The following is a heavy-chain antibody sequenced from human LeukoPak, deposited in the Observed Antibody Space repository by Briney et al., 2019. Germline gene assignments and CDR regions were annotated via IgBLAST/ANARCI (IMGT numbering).Heavy chain of an antibody. V-gene: IGHV3-21*01. CDR3: ARGYYDSSGYAGY. Sequence: GGSLRLSCAASGFTFSSYSMNWVRQAPGKGLEWVSSISSSSSYIYYADSVKGRFTISRDNAKNSLYLQMDSLRAEDTAVYYCARGYYDSSGYAGYWGQGTLVTVSS. J-gene: IGHJ4*02. D-gene: IGHD3-22*01. CDR1: GFTFSSYS. CDR2: ISSSSSYI.